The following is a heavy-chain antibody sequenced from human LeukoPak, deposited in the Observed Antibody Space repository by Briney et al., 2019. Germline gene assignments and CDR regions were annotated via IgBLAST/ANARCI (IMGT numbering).Heavy chain of an antibody. CDR3: ARLVVVAATAGSTTDY. D-gene: IGHD2-15*01. CDR2: TNHSGST. Sequence: SETLSLTCAVYGGSFSGYYWSWIRQPPGKGLEWIGETNHSGSTNYNPSLKSRVTISVDTSKNQFSLKLSSVTAADTAVYYCARLVVVAATAGSTTDYWGQGTLVTVSS. J-gene: IGHJ4*02. V-gene: IGHV4-34*01. CDR1: GGSFSGYY.